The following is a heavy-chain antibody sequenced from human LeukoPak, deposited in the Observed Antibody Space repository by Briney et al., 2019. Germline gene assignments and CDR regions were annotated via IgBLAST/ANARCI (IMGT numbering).Heavy chain of an antibody. CDR3: AKDRYTTGMVPRYYFDY. D-gene: IGHD5-18*01. Sequence: GGSLRLSCAASGFTVSSSYMIWVRQAPGKGLEWVSVIYSGGYTYYADSVKGRFTISRDNSKNTLYVQMNSLRDEDTAVYYCAKDRYTTGMVPRYYFDYWGQGTLVTVSS. CDR2: IYSGGYT. J-gene: IGHJ4*02. V-gene: IGHV3-53*05. CDR1: GFTVSSSY.